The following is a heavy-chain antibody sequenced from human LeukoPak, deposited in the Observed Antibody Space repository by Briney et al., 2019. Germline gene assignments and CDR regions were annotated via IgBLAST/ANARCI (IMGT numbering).Heavy chain of an antibody. J-gene: IGHJ5*02. V-gene: IGHV1-2*02. D-gene: IGHD6-13*01. Sequence: ASVKVSCKASGYTFTGYYMHWVRQAPGQGLEWMGWINPNSGGTNYAQKFQGRVTMTRDTSISTAYMELSRLRSDDTAVYYCARDRDGYSSSWLNWFDPWGQGTLVTVSS. CDR1: GYTFTGYY. CDR2: INPNSGGT. CDR3: ARDRDGYSSSWLNWFDP.